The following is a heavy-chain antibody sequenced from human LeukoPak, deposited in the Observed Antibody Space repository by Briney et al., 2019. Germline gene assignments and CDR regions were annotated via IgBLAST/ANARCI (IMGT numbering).Heavy chain of an antibody. D-gene: IGHD5/OR15-5a*01. CDR2: INPSSGGT. CDR3: ARGPCVTDY. J-gene: IGHJ4*02. V-gene: IGHV1-2*02. Sequence: ASVKVSCKASGYTFTDYYIHWVRQAPGQGLEWMGWINPSSGGTDYAQKFQDRVTMTRDTSITTAYMELSRLRSDDTAVYYCARGPCVTDYWGQGTLVTVCS. CDR1: GYTFTDYY.